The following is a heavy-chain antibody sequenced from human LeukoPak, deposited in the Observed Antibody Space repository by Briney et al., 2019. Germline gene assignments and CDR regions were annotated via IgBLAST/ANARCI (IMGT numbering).Heavy chain of an antibody. J-gene: IGHJ1*01. CDR1: GFTFSSYS. D-gene: IGHD3-22*01. V-gene: IGHV3-48*04. CDR2: ISSSSSTI. CDR3: ARGFVGSSGYTPFQH. Sequence: GGSLRLSCAAAGFTFSSYSVNWVRQAPGKGLEWVSYISSSSSTIYYADSVKGRFTISRDNAKNSLYLQMNSLRAEDTAVYYCARGFVGSSGYTPFQHWGQGTLVTVSS.